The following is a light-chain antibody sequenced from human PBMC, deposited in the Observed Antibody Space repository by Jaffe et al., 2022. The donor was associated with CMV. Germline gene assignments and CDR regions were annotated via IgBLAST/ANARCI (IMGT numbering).Light chain of an antibody. V-gene: IGKV3-15*01. CDR1: QSASDK. CDR3: HQYYDWPPT. J-gene: IGKJ1*01. Sequence: ETVMTQSPPTLSVSPGERATLSCRASQSASDKLAWYQQKPGQPHRLLISGASARATGVPARFSGSGSGTEFTLTISDLHSEDSAVYFCHQYYDWPPTFGQGTMVEIK. CDR2: GAS.